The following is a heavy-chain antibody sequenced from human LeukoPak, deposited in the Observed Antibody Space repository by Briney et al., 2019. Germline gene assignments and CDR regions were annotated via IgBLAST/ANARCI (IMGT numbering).Heavy chain of an antibody. V-gene: IGHV3-66*02. CDR2: IYSGGST. CDR3: ARDRSYGRSYFDY. Sequence: GGSLRLSCAASGFTVSNNYMSWVRQAPGKGLEWVSVIYSGGSTYYADSVKGRFTFSRDNSKNTLYLQMNSLRIEDTAVYCCARDRSYGRSYFDYWGQVTLVTVAS. J-gene: IGHJ4*02. CDR1: GFTVSNNY. D-gene: IGHD5-18*01.